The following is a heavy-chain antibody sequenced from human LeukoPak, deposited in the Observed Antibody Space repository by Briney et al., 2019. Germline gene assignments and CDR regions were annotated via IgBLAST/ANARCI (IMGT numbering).Heavy chain of an antibody. D-gene: IGHD3-16*01. CDR2: ISGTGGST. Sequence: PGGSLRLSCAASGFTFSTYWMNWVRQAPGKGLEWVSVISGTGGSTYYADSVKGRFTISRDNSKNTLNLQMNSLRAEDTAVYYCAKRGSGDYFDYWGQGTLVTVSS. CDR3: AKRGSGDYFDY. CDR1: GFTFSTYW. J-gene: IGHJ4*02. V-gene: IGHV3-23*01.